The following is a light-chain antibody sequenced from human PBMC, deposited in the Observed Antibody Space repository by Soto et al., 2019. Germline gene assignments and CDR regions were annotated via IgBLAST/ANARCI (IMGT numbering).Light chain of an antibody. CDR2: GAS. J-gene: IGKJ1*01. Sequence: IVLTQSPGTLSLSPGERATLSCRAGQSVSSYLAWYQQKPGQGPRLLIYGASSRAPGIPDRFSGSGSGTDFTLTISSLEPADFAVYYCHQRQSWPRTFGQGTKVDIK. CDR1: QSVSSY. CDR3: HQRQSWPRT. V-gene: IGKV3-11*01.